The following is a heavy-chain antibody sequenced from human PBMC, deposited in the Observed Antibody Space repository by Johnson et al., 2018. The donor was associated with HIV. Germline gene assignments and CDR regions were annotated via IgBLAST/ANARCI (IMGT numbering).Heavy chain of an antibody. CDR1: EFSFSNYA. CDR3: ARAGRWFGDTFDI. V-gene: IGHV3-NL1*01. J-gene: IGHJ3*02. Sequence: QVQPVESGGGLVKPGGFLRLSCAASEFSFSNYALHWVRQAPGEGLEWVSILYSGGSTYYADSVKGRFTISRDNSKNTLYLQMNSLRAGDTAVYYCARAGRWFGDTFDIWGQGTMVTVSS. CDR2: LYSGGST. D-gene: IGHD3-10*01.